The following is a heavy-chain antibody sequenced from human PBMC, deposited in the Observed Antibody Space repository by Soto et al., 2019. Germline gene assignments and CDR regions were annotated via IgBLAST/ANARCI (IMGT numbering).Heavy chain of an antibody. CDR3: ARGGAKYFDY. CDR1: GFTFRDYH. D-gene: IGHD3-16*01. CDR2: MSPSSATI. J-gene: IGHJ4*02. Sequence: QVQLVESGGGLVKPGGSLRLSCAASGFTFRDYHMSWIRQAPGKGLEWVSSMSPSSATIYYADSVKGRFTISRDNAKKSLHLQMNSRRAEDTAVYYCARGGAKYFDYWGQGTLVTVSS. V-gene: IGHV3-11*01.